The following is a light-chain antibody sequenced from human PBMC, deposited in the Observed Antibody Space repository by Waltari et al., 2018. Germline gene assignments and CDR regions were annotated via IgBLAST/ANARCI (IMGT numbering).Light chain of an antibody. CDR1: HNIDVF. CDR3: QQSQGFPYT. V-gene: IGKV1-39*01. CDR2: GAS. Sequence: DIQMTQSPSSLSASVGGSVTMSCRASHNIDVFLNWYKHKPGKAPKHLIFGASSLQNGVPSRFSGSGSGTDFTLTITSLSSEDSATYYCQQSQGFPYTFGQGTKLEIK. J-gene: IGKJ2*01.